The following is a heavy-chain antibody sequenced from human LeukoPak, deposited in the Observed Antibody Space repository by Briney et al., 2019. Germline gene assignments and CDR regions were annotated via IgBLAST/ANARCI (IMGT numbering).Heavy chain of an antibody. J-gene: IGHJ5*02. Sequence: SETLSLTCTVSGGSISSSNYYWGWIRQPPGKGLEWIVSIYYTRTAYYNPSLKSRVTISVDTSKNQFSLKLTSVTAADTAVYYCARVAGRGQWLSGPFNWFDPWGQGTLVTVSS. V-gene: IGHV4-39*07. CDR1: GGSISSSNYY. CDR2: IYYTRTA. CDR3: ARVAGRGQWLSGPFNWFDP. D-gene: IGHD3-22*01.